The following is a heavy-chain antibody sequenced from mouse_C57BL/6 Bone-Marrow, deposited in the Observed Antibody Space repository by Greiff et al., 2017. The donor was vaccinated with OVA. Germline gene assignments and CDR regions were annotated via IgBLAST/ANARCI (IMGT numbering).Heavy chain of an antibody. CDR1: GYSITSGYY. J-gene: IGHJ3*01. CDR2: ISYDGSN. D-gene: IGHD2-4*01. CDR3: ARRGLRRSFAY. Sequence: ESGPGLVKPSQSLSLTCSVTGYSITSGYYWIWIRQFPGNKLEWMGYISYDGSNNYNPSLKNRISITRDTSKNQFFLKLNSVTTEDTATYYCARRGLRRSFAYWGQGTLVTVSA. V-gene: IGHV3-6*01.